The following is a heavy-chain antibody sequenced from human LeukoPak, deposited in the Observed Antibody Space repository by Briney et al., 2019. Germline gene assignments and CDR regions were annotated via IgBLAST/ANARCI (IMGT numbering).Heavy chain of an antibody. CDR2: ISSSDSTI. D-gene: IGHD4-17*01. V-gene: IGHV3-48*03. Sequence: GGSLRLSCAASGFTFSSYEMNWVRQAPGKGLEWVSYISSSDSTIYYADSVKGRFTISRDNAKNSLYLQMNSLRAEDTAVYYCARDGPPDYGDHYWYFDLWGRGTLVTVSS. CDR3: ARDGPPDYGDHYWYFDL. CDR1: GFTFSSYE. J-gene: IGHJ2*01.